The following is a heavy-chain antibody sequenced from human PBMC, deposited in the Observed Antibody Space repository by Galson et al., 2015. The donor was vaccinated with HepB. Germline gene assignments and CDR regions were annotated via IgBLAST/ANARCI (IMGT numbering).Heavy chain of an antibody. CDR3: VRLGRDEYHANY. V-gene: IGHV3-74*01. Sequence: SLRLSCAASGFTLSTYWMHWVRQAPGKGLMWVSRINSDGSITTYADSVKGRFTISRDNAKNTVYLQLNSLSAEDTDVYYCVRLGRDEYHANYWGQGTPVTVSS. CDR1: GFTLSTYW. CDR2: INSDGSIT. J-gene: IGHJ4*02. D-gene: IGHD2-2*01.